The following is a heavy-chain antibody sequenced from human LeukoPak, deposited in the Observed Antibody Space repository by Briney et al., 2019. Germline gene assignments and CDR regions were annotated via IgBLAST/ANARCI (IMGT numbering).Heavy chain of an antibody. CDR1: GGSISSSNW. CDR3: ASRKLGNDY. V-gene: IGHV4-4*02. J-gene: IGHJ4*02. CDR2: IYHGGST. Sequence: SETLSLTCAVSGGSISSSNWWSWVRQPPGKGLEWIGEIYHGGSTNYNPSLKSRVTISADTSKDQFSLKLSSVTAADTAVYYCASRKLGNDYWGQGTLVTVSS. D-gene: IGHD7-27*01.